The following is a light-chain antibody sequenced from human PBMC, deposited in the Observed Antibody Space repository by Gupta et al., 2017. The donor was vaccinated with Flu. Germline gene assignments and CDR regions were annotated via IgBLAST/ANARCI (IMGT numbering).Light chain of an antibody. J-gene: IGLJ1*01. CDR2: EGS. CDR1: SSDVGSYNL. CDR3: CSYAGFSTVDV. V-gene: IGLV2-23*01. Sequence: QSGLTQPASVSGSHGQSITISCTVTSSDVGSYNLVSGYQQHPGKVPKLMIYEGSKRPSGVSDRFSGSKSGNTASLTISGLQAEDEADYYCCSYAGFSTVDVFGTGTKVTVL.